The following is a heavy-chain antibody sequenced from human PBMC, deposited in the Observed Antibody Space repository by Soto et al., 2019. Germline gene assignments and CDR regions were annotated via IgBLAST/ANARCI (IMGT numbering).Heavy chain of an antibody. Sequence: SGPTLVNPTQTLTLTCTFSGFSLSTSGMCVSWIRQPPGKALGWLALIDWDDDKYYSTSLKTRLTISKDTSKNQVVLTMTNMDPVDTATYYCARIQRGYSYGAFDYWGQGTLVTVSS. CDR2: IDWDDDK. D-gene: IGHD5-18*01. J-gene: IGHJ4*02. CDR3: ARIQRGYSYGAFDY. CDR1: GFSLSTSGMC. V-gene: IGHV2-70*01.